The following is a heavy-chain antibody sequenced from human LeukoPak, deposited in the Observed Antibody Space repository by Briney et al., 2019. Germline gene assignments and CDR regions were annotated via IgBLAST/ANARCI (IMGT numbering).Heavy chain of an antibody. CDR1: GGSFSGYY. CDR2: INHSGST. J-gene: IGHJ3*02. D-gene: IGHD3-3*01. CDR3: ARADYDFWSGYPAVNAFDI. V-gene: IGHV4-34*01. Sequence: SETLSLTCAVYGGSFSGYYWSWIRQPPGKGLEWIGEINHSGSTNYNPSLKSRVTISVDTSKNQFSLKLSSVTAADTAVYYCARADYDFWSGYPAVNAFDIWGQGTMVTVSS.